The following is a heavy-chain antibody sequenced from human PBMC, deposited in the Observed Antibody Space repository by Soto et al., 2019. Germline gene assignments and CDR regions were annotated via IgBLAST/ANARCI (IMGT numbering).Heavy chain of an antibody. V-gene: IGHV1-18*01. CDR2: ISAYNGNT. Sequence: QVQLVQSGAEVKKPGASVKVSCKASGYTFTSYGISWVRQAPGQGLEWMGWISAYNGNTDYAQRLQGRATMTTDTPTRPAYMELRTLTSHATAVYYCPRDFPLYIISSFDCFDLCGQVPLFTVSS. D-gene: IGHD6-6*01. J-gene: IGHJ5*02. CDR1: GYTFTSYG. CDR3: PRDFPLYIISSFDCFDL.